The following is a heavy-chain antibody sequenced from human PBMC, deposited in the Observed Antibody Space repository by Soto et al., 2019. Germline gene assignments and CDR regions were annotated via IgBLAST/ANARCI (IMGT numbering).Heavy chain of an antibody. V-gene: IGHV3-23*01. CDR3: AKDPYNHRFDS. Sequence: HPGGSLRLSCAASGFPFSRHAMGWCRRAAGRGLEWVATIGSDGSTYHAESVKGRFSISRDNYGNMLHLQLNSLRVEDTGIYYCAKDPYNHRFDSWGQGTLVTVSS. D-gene: IGHD1-1*01. CDR1: GFPFSRHA. J-gene: IGHJ4*02. CDR2: IGSDGST.